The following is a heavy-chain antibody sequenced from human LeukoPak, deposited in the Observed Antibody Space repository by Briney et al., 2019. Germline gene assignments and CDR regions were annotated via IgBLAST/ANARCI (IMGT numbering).Heavy chain of an antibody. CDR1: GGTFDNSA. CDR2: IMPLFGTA. Sequence: SVKVSCKTSGGTFDNSAISWVRQAPGQGLEWLGGIMPLFGTAGYAQKFQGRVTITKDESTRTVSLELTSLTSDDTAVYYCARDVHGDYGSGWFDPWGQGTLVSVSS. J-gene: IGHJ5*02. V-gene: IGHV1-69*05. CDR3: ARDVHGDYGSGWFDP. D-gene: IGHD4-17*01.